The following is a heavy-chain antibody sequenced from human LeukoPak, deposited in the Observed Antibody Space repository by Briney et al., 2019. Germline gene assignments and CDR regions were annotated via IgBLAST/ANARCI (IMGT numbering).Heavy chain of an antibody. CDR1: GGSISSDY. V-gene: IGHV4-59*01. CDR3: ARLGRKTSVVPPDFDY. Sequence: KASETLSLTCTVSGGSISSDYWSWVRQPPGKGLEWIGYIHYSGSTNYNPSLKSRVTLSVDKSKNQFSLKVRSVTAADTAVYYCARLGRKTSVVPPDFDYWGQGTLVTVSS. J-gene: IGHJ4*02. CDR2: IHYSGST. D-gene: IGHD4-23*01.